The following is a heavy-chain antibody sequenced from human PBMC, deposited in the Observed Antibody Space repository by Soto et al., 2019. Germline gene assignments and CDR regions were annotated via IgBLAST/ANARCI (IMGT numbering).Heavy chain of an antibody. CDR3: ARIAASGRGWDV. CDR2: IKQDGSEE. D-gene: IGHD6-13*01. CDR1: GFTFSSYW. J-gene: IGHJ6*02. V-gene: IGHV3-7*01. Sequence: EVQLVESGGGLVQPGGSLRLSCVDSGFTFSSYWMSWVRQAPVKGLEWVGNIKQDGSEENYVDYVKGRFTISRDNAKNSRYLQMNSLRAEDTAVYYCARIAASGRGWDVWGQGATVVVSS.